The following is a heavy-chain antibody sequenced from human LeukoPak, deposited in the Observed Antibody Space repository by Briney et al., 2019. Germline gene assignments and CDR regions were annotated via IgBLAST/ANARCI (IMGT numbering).Heavy chain of an antibody. CDR1: DDSISDYY. J-gene: IGHJ4*02. Sequence: SETLSLTCTVSDDSISDYYRGWIRQPPGKGLEWIGYFHNSGTSTYNPSLKSRLTISVDTSRNQFSLKLNSVTAADTAVYFCAREGSRDFDYWGQGTLVTVSS. V-gene: IGHV4-4*08. CDR2: FHNSGTS. CDR3: AREGSRDFDY.